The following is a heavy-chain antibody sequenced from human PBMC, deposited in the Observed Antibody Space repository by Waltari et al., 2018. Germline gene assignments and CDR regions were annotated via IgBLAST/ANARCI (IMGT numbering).Heavy chain of an antibody. CDR3: AREGDRDAFDI. D-gene: IGHD3-16*01. CDR2: IWYDGRNK. J-gene: IGHJ3*02. V-gene: IGHV3-33*01. Sequence: QVQLVESGGGVVQPGRSLRLSCAASGFTFSSYGMHWVRQAPGKGLEWVAVIWYDGRNKYYADSVKGRFTISRDNSKNTLYLQMNSLRAEDTAVYYCAREGDRDAFDIWGQGTMVTVSS. CDR1: GFTFSSYG.